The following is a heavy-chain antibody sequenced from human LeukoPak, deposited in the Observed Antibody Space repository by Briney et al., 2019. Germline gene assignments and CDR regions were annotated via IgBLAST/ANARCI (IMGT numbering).Heavy chain of an antibody. J-gene: IGHJ6*03. CDR1: GGSISSSSYY. D-gene: IGHD2-2*02. V-gene: IGHV4-39*07. CDR2: IYYSGST. CDR3: ARDRGSVPAAIRAMDV. Sequence: SETLSLTCTVSGGSISSSSYYWGWIRQPPGKGLEWIGSIYYSGSTYYNPSLKSRVTISVDTSKNQFSLKLSSVTAADTAVYYCARDRGSVPAAIRAMDVWGKGTTVTVSS.